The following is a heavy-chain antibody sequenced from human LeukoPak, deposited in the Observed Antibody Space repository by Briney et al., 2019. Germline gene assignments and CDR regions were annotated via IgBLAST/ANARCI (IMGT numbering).Heavy chain of an antibody. J-gene: IGHJ4*02. D-gene: IGHD4-17*01. CDR1: GYTFTSYG. CDR2: MNPNSGNT. Sequence: ASVKVSCKASGYTFTSYGISWVRQATGQGLEWMGWMNPNSGNTGYAQKFQGRVTMTRNTSISTAYMELSSLRSEDTAVYYCARVGNYGDREDFDYWGQGTLVTVSS. CDR3: ARVGNYGDREDFDY. V-gene: IGHV1-8*02.